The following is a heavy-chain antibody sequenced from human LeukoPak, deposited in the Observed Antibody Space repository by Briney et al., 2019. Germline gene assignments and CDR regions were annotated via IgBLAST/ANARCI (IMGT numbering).Heavy chain of an antibody. CDR2: IRYDGSNK. J-gene: IGHJ4*02. D-gene: IGHD6-6*01. CDR3: AKDPREAARSFDY. V-gene: IGHV3-30*02. CDR1: GFTFSSYG. Sequence: GGSLRLSCAASGFTFSSYGMHWVRQAPGKGLEWVAFIRYDGSNKYYADSVKGRFTISRDNSKNTLYLQMNSLRAEDTAVYYCAKDPREAARSFDYWGQGTLVTVSS.